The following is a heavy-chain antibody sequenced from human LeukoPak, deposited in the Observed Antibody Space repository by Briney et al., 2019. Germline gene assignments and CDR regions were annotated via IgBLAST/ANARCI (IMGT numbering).Heavy chain of an antibody. J-gene: IGHJ4*02. V-gene: IGHV4-34*01. Sequence: SETLSLTCTVSGGSISSYYWSWIRQPPGKGLEWIGEINHSGSTNYNPSLKSRVTISVDTSKNQFSLKLSSVTAADTAVYYCARTYGYSYGNFDYWGQGTLVTVSS. CDR1: GGSISSYY. CDR3: ARTYGYSYGNFDY. CDR2: INHSGST. D-gene: IGHD5-18*01.